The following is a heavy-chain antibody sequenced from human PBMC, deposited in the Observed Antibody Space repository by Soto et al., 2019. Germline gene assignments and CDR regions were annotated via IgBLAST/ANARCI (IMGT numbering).Heavy chain of an antibody. CDR3: AGSRGGGFDY. V-gene: IGHV3-66*01. CDR1: GFTVSRKY. CDR2: VYIGGNT. Sequence: EVQMVESGGGLVQPGGSVRLSCAASGFTVSRKYMSGGRQATGQGLEWVSVVYIGGNTYYAESVEDRFTIARDNFQIMLYLQMTRLSAGDTAVYHCAGSRGGGFDYWGQGTLVTVSS. J-gene: IGHJ4*02. D-gene: IGHD3-16*01.